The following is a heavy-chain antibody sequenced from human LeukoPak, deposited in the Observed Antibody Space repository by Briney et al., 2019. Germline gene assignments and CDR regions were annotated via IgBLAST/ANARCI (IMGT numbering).Heavy chain of an antibody. Sequence: SETLSLTCAVYGGSFSGYYWSWIRQPPGEGLGWIGEINHSGSTNYNPSLKSRVTISVDTSQNQFSLKLSSVTAADTAVYYCARGRNGEGLVVVTIQYYFDYWGQGTLVTVSS. V-gene: IGHV4-34*01. J-gene: IGHJ4*02. CDR2: INHSGST. D-gene: IGHD3-22*01. CDR1: GGSFSGYY. CDR3: ARGRNGEGLVVVTIQYYFDY.